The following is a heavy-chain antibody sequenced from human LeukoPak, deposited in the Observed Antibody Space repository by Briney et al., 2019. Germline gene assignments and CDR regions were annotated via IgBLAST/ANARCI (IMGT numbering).Heavy chain of an antibody. CDR2: ISAYNGNT. Sequence: GASVKVSCKASGYTFTSYGISWVRQAPGQGLEWMGWISAYNGNTNYAQKLQGRVTMTTDTSTSTACMELRSLRSDDTAVYYCARADYYDSSGYSDYWGQGTLVTVSS. J-gene: IGHJ4*02. V-gene: IGHV1-18*01. CDR1: GYTFTSYG. D-gene: IGHD3-22*01. CDR3: ARADYYDSSGYSDY.